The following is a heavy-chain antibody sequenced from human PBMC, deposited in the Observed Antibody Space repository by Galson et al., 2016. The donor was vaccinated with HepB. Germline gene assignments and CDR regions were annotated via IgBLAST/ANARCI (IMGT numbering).Heavy chain of an antibody. CDR3: ARKGNFDTLYYGLDV. CDR2: IYSGDSDT. V-gene: IGHV5-51*07. Sequence: QSGAEVKKPGESLRFSCKTSGYSFSNYWIAWVHQMRGKGLEWKRIIYSGDSDTRYSTSFQGQVTISADKSIRTSYLQWTRLKASDTAMYYCARKGNFDTLYYGLDVWGQGTTVTVSS. J-gene: IGHJ6*02. D-gene: IGHD3-22*01. CDR1: GYSFSNYW.